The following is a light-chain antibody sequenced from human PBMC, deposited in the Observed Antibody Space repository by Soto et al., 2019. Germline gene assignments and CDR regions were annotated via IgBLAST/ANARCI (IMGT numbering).Light chain of an antibody. J-gene: IGKJ1*01. Sequence: EIVMTQSPATLSVSPGERATLSCRASQSVSSNLAWYQQKPGQAPRLLIYGASTRATGIPARFSGSGSGTEFTLTISSLQSVDFAVYYCQQYNNWPRTFGQGNKVEIQ. CDR3: QQYNNWPRT. CDR1: QSVSSN. V-gene: IGKV3-15*01. CDR2: GAS.